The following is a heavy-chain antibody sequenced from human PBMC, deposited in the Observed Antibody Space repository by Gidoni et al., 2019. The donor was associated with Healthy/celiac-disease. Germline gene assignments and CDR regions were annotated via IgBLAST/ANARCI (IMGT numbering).Heavy chain of an antibody. V-gene: IGHV3-23*01. CDR3: AKGVRSGSYSVPRSG. J-gene: IGHJ4*02. CDR1: GFTCSRYA. CDR2: VSGIGGRT. D-gene: IGHD1-26*01. Sequence: EVKLLVSGGGLVEPGGSLRLSWVASGFTCSRYAVSGVRQAPGKWLEWVSAVSGIGGRTYYEDTVKGPFTNCRDNTKNNVYLQMNSLRAEDTAVDDCAKGVRSGSYSVPRSGWGQGTLVTVSS.